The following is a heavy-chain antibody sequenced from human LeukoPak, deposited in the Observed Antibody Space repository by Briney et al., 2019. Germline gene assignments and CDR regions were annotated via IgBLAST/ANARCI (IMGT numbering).Heavy chain of an antibody. J-gene: IGHJ4*02. CDR3: ARAVAGFLVNY. CDR2: IYTSGST. D-gene: IGHD6-19*01. CDR1: GGSISSGGYY. Sequence: SQTLSLTCTVSGGSISSGGYYWSWIRQPAGKGLEWIGRIYTSGSTNYNPSLKSRVTISVDTSKNQFSLKLSSVTAADTAVYYCARAVAGFLVNYWGQGTLVTVSS. V-gene: IGHV4-61*02.